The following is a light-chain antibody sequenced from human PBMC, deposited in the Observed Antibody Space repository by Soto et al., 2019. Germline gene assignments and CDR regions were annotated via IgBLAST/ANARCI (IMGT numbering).Light chain of an antibody. V-gene: IGKV1-33*01. CDR2: DSS. Sequence: DIHMTQSPSSLSASVGNIFTITCRASQSISYWLAWFQQKPGKAPKVLISDSSHLEARVPSRLSGSRSGTDFTLTISNLKTEDFATYYCQQYEDLPLTFGGGTKVVIK. CDR1: QSISYW. J-gene: IGKJ4*01. CDR3: QQYEDLPLT.